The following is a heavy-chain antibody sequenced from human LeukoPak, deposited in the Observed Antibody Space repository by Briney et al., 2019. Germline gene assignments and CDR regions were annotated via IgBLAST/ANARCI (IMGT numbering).Heavy chain of an antibody. CDR1: GFTFSDYY. Sequence: GGSLRLFCAASGFTFSDYYMSWIRQAPGKGLEWLSYISTGSSYTNYADAVKGRFTISRDNAKSSLYLQMNSLSAEDTAVYYCARAYGDHGYWGQGTLVTVSS. J-gene: IGHJ4*02. D-gene: IGHD4-17*01. V-gene: IGHV3-11*03. CDR3: ARAYGDHGY. CDR2: ISTGSSYT.